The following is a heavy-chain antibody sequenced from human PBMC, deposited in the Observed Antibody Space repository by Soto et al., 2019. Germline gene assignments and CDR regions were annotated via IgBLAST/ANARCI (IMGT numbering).Heavy chain of an antibody. V-gene: IGHV3-7*03. CDR1: GFTFSRYW. D-gene: IGHD6-19*01. J-gene: IGHJ4*02. Sequence: EVQLLESGGTLVAPGESLRLSCAASGFTFSRYWLTWVRQAPGKGLEWVANINQEGTEKNYEDSLKGRFTISRDNAKSSLSLQMDSARVEDTPMYYSARLDELRVTGGWYERGNFDYWGQGTQVIVSS. CDR2: INQEGTEK. CDR3: ARLDELRVTGGWYERGNFDY.